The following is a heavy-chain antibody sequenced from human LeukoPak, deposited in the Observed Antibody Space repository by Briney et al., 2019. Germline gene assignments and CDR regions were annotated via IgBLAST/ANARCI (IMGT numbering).Heavy chain of an antibody. V-gene: IGHV1-69*06. CDR3: ACLYGGYGRFDY. CDR2: IIPIFGTA. J-gene: IGHJ4*02. D-gene: IGHD5-12*01. Sequence: SVKVSCKASGGTFSSYAISWVRQAPGQGLEWMGGIIPIFGTANYAQKFQGRVTITADKSTSTAYMELSSLRSEDTAVYYCACLYGGYGRFDYWGQGTLVTVSS. CDR1: GGTFSSYA.